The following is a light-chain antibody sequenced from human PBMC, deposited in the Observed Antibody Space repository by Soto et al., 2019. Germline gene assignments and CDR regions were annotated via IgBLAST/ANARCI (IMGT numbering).Light chain of an antibody. CDR3: QQYGSSPWT. CDR2: GAC. V-gene: IGKV3-20*01. J-gene: IGKJ1*01. Sequence: EIVLTQSPGTLSLSPGERATLSCRASQSVSSNYLAWYQQKPGQAPRPLIYGACSRATGIPDRFSGSGAGTYFTLTISRLESEDFAVYYCQQYGSSPWTFDQGTKVEI. CDR1: QSVSSNY.